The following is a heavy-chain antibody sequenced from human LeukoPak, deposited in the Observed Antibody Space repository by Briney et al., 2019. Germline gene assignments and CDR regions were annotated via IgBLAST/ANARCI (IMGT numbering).Heavy chain of an antibody. V-gene: IGHV1-2*02. CDR2: INPNSGGT. D-gene: IGHD6-13*01. CDR3: ARLSPFRAAGQTFDY. J-gene: IGHJ4*02. Sequence: ASVKVSCKASGYTFTDYYMHWVRQAPGQGLEWMGWINPNSGGTNYAQKFQGRVTMTRDTSISTAYMELSRLRSDDTAVYYCARLSPFRAAGQTFDYWGQGTLVTVSS. CDR1: GYTFTDYY.